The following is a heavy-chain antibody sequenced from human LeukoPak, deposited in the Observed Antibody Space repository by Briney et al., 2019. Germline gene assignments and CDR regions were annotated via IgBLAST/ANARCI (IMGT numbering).Heavy chain of an antibody. CDR2: ISGSGGRT. Sequence: PGGSLRLSCAASGFTFSSYAMSWVRQAPGKGLEWVSSISGSGGRTHYADSVRGRFTISRDNSKNTLYLQMNSLRAEDAAVYYCARGPMVRTNLFDYWGQGTLVTVSS. V-gene: IGHV3-23*01. CDR1: GFTFSSYA. J-gene: IGHJ4*02. D-gene: IGHD3-10*01. CDR3: ARGPMVRTNLFDY.